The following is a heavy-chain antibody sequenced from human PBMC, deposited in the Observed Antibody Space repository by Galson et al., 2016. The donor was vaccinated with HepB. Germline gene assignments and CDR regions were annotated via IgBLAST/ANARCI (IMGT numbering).Heavy chain of an antibody. Sequence: SLRLSCAASGFKFGDYGMSWVRQAPGKGLEWVSGINWNGGSTGYVDSVKGRFTISRDNAKSSLYLQMNSLRAEDTALYYCARATPYYDILTGYYNYYFDYWGQGTLVTVSS. V-gene: IGHV3-20*04. CDR3: ARATPYYDILTGYYNYYFDY. D-gene: IGHD3-9*01. CDR1: GFKFGDYG. CDR2: INWNGGST. J-gene: IGHJ4*02.